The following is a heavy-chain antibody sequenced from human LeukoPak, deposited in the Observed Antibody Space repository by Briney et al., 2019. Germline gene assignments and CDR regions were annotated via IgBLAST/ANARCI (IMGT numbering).Heavy chain of an antibody. Sequence: SGTLSLTCAVSGGSITTTNWWSWVRQPPGKGLEWIGEVHLNGATNYNPSLESRFSMSIDKSNNHLSLEVTSVTAADTALYYCTRDSGAFSPFGFWGQGTLVTVSS. CDR2: VHLNGAT. J-gene: IGHJ4*02. V-gene: IGHV4-4*02. CDR3: TRDSGAFSPFGF. CDR1: GGSITTTNW. D-gene: IGHD1-26*01.